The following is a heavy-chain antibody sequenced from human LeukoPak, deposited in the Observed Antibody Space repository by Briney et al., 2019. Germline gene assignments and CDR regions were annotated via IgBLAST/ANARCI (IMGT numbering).Heavy chain of an antibody. J-gene: IGHJ5*02. D-gene: IGHD5/OR15-5a*01. V-gene: IGHV4-4*02. CDR2: IYHSGST. Sequence: PSETLSLTCAVSGGSISSSNWWSWVRQPPGKGLEWIGEIYHSGSTNYNPSLKSRVTISVDKSKNQFSLKLSSVTAADTAVYYCARDIGRSSTSWFDPWGQGTLVTVSS. CDR3: ARDIGRSSTSWFDP. CDR1: GGSISSSNW.